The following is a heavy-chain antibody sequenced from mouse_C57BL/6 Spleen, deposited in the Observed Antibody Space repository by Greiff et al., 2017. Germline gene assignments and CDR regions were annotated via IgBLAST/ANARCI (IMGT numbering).Heavy chain of an antibody. CDR3: AGITTVVAEEYYAVGY. V-gene: IGHV1-7*01. CDR1: GYTFTSYW. Sequence: QVQLKESGAELAKPGASVKLSCKASGYTFTSYWMHWVKQRPGQGLEWIGYINPSSGYTKYNQKFKDKATLTADKSSSTAYMQLSSLTSEDSAVYYGAGITTVVAEEYYAVGYWGQGTTVTVAS. D-gene: IGHD1-1*01. CDR2: INPSSGYT. J-gene: IGHJ4*01.